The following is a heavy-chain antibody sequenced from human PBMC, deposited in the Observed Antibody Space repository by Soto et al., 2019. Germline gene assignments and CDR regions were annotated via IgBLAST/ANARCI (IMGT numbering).Heavy chain of an antibody. CDR1: GGFVSSGSYY. Sequence: QVQLQQWGAGLLKPSETLSLTCAVYGGFVSSGSYYWSWIRQPPGKGLEWIGEMSHSGGTPFNPSLKSQVTIWVDTSKNRFSLKLPPVTAGGTALYSCARVDRGTATTVVDAFDIWGPGTMVTVSS. CDR2: MSHSGGT. CDR3: ARVDRGTATTVVDAFDI. J-gene: IGHJ3*02. V-gene: IGHV4-34*01. D-gene: IGHD1-1*01.